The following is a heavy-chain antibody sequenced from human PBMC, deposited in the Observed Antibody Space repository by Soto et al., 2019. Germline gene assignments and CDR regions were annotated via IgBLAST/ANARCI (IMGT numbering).Heavy chain of an antibody. CDR3: AKLAGYCSGNSCHGDYAMDV. V-gene: IGHV4-39*01. CDR1: GGSISSKSYS. CDR2: FYYSENT. D-gene: IGHD2-15*01. J-gene: IGHJ6*02. Sequence: LSLTCSVSGGSISSKSYSWGWIRQPPGKGLEWIGTFYYSENTYYNPSLKSRVTISVDTSKNQFSLKLSSVTAADTAVYYCAKLAGYCSGNSCHGDYAMDVWGQGTTVTVSS.